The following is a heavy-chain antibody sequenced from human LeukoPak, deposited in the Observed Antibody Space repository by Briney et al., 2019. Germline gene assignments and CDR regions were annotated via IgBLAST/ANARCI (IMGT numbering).Heavy chain of an antibody. CDR1: GYTFTGYY. D-gene: IGHD3-16*01. J-gene: IGHJ3*02. V-gene: IGHV1-8*02. CDR3: ARARTDLEFGDLAYAFEI. CDR2: VNPNSGNT. Sequence: ASVKVSCKASGYTFTGYYMHWVRQATGQGLEWMGWVNPNSGNTGYAEKLEGRVSMTRNNPISTAYMELSGLRPEDTAVYYCARARTDLEFGDLAYAFEIWGQGTMVTVSS.